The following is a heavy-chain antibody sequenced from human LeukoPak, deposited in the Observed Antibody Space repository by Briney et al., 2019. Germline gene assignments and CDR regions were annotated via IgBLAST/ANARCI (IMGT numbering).Heavy chain of an antibody. Sequence: SVKVSCKASGYTFTSYAMNWVRQAPGQRLEWMGGIIPIFGTANYAQKFQGRVTITADESTSTAYMELSSLRSEDTAVYYCARVHWNSIWGQGTMVTVSS. D-gene: IGHD1-7*01. V-gene: IGHV1-69*13. CDR3: ARVHWNSI. CDR2: IIPIFGTA. CDR1: GYTFTSYA. J-gene: IGHJ3*02.